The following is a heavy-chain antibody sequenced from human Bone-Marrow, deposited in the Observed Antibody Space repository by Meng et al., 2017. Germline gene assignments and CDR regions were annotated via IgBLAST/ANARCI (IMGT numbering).Heavy chain of an antibody. CDR2: INHSGST. V-gene: IGHV4-34*01. Sequence: SETLSLTCAVYGGSLSGYYWSWIRQPPGKGLEWIGEINHSGSTNYNPSLKSRVTISVDTSKNQFSLKLSSVTAADTAVYYCARGRIFLWFGELLEFDYWGQGTLVTVSS. CDR1: GGSLSGYY. J-gene: IGHJ4*02. D-gene: IGHD3-10*01. CDR3: ARGRIFLWFGELLEFDY.